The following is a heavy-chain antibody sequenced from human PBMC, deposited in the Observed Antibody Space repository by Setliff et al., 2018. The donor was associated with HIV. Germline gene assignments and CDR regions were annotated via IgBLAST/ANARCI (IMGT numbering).Heavy chain of an antibody. CDR1: GYTFNNYA. Sequence: GESLKISCAASGYTFNNYAMSWVRQAPGKGLEWVSTVAGNAVNTYHADSVKGRFTISRDNSKNTLYLQMNSLRAEDTAVYFCAKGFYYDSGDGRVRAFDIWGQGTMVTVSS. D-gene: IGHD3-22*01. CDR3: AKGFYYDSGDGRVRAFDI. CDR2: VAGNAVNT. V-gene: IGHV3-23*01. J-gene: IGHJ3*02.